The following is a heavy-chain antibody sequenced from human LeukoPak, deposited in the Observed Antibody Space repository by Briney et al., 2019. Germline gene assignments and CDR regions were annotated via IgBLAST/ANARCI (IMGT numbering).Heavy chain of an antibody. J-gene: IGHJ4*02. CDR3: ARGNAVTKQQPDNDY. Sequence: GASVKVSCKASGYTFTGYYMHWVRQAPGQGLEWMGWINPNSGGTNYAQKFQGRVTMTRDTSISTAYMELSRLRSDDTGVYYCARGNAVTKQQPDNDYWGQGTLVTVSS. CDR2: INPNSGGT. CDR1: GYTFTGYY. D-gene: IGHD6-13*01. V-gene: IGHV1-2*02.